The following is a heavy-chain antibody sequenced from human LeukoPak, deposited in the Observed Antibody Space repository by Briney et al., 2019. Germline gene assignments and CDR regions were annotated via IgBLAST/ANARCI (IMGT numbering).Heavy chain of an antibody. Sequence: GGSLRLSCAASGFTFSSYSMNWVRQAPGKGLEWVSYISSSAGTTYYADSVKGRFTISRDNAKNSLYLQMNSLRAEDTAVYFCARQQQQLWYDWGQGTLVTVSS. D-gene: IGHD5-18*01. V-gene: IGHV3-48*04. J-gene: IGHJ4*02. CDR3: ARQQQQLWYD. CDR1: GFTFSSYS. CDR2: ISSSAGTT.